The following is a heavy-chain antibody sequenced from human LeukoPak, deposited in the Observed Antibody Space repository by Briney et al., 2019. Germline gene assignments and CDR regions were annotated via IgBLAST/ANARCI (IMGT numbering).Heavy chain of an antibody. CDR3: ARGANWAIDY. V-gene: IGHV4-59*12. D-gene: IGHD7-27*01. CDR1: GGSISGYY. CDR2: IYYSGST. Sequence: SETLSLTCTVSGGSISGYYWSWIRQPPGKGPEWIGYIYYSGSTNYNPSLKSRVTISVDTSKNQFSLQLNSVTPEDTAVYYCARGANWAIDYWGQGTLVTVSS. J-gene: IGHJ4*02.